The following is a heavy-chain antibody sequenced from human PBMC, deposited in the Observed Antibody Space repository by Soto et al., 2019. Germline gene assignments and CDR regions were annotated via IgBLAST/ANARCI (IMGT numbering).Heavy chain of an antibody. D-gene: IGHD5-18*01. CDR1: GFTFSSYA. V-gene: IGHV3-64D*08. Sequence: GGSLRLSCSASGFTFSSYAMHWVRQAPWKGLEYVSAISSNGGSTYYADSVKGRFTISRDNSKNTLYLQMGSLRAEDTAVYYCVKEPSWIQQGRYFDYWGQGTLVTVSS. CDR3: VKEPSWIQQGRYFDY. CDR2: ISSNGGST. J-gene: IGHJ4*02.